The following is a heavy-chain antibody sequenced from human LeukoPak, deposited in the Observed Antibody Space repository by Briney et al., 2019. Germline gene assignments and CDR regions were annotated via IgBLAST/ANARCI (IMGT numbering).Heavy chain of an antibody. Sequence: SETLSLTCTVSGGSISSSCYYWGWLRQPPGKGLEWIGSIYYSGSTYYNPSLKSRVTISVDTSKNQFSLKLSSVTAADTAVYYCARHYDFWSGYYTDWFDPWGQGTLVTVSS. CDR2: IYYSGST. CDR1: GGSISSSCYY. V-gene: IGHV4-39*01. CDR3: ARHYDFWSGYYTDWFDP. D-gene: IGHD3-3*01. J-gene: IGHJ5*02.